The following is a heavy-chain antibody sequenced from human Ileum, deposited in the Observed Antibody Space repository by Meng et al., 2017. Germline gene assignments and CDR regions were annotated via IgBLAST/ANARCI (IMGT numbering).Heavy chain of an antibody. CDR2: TYNSWST. CDR3: NAFWAGGGGLGS. CDR1: GASVHSGNYH. V-gene: IGHV4-30-4*01. Sequence: QVQLQESGPGLVKPSQTLSLTCTVSGASVHSGNYHWRWVRQPPGKGLECIGYTYNSWSTYSPPSLKIRVSMSVAPSKNLVPPTLKSGTAEDTGLYYCNAFWAGGGGLGSWGQGTLVTVSS. J-gene: IGHJ5*01. D-gene: IGHD3-10*01.